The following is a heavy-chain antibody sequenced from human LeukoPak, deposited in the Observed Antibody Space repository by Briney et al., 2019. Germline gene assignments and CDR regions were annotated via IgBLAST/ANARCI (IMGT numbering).Heavy chain of an antibody. J-gene: IGHJ4*02. CDR2: ISGSGGST. V-gene: IGHV3-23*01. Sequence: PGGSLRLSCAASGFTFSSYGMSWVRQAPGKGLEWVSAISGSGGSTYYADSVKGRFTISRDNSKNTLYLQMNSLRAEDTAVYYCAKGYCSGGSCFNFDYWGQGTLVTVSS. CDR3: AKGYCSGGSCFNFDY. D-gene: IGHD2-15*01. CDR1: GFTFSSYG.